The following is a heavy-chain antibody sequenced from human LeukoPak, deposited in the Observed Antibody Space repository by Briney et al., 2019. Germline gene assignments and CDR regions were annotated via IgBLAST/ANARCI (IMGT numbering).Heavy chain of an antibody. D-gene: IGHD2-21*01. J-gene: IGHJ4*02. V-gene: IGHV3-23*01. CDR2: ITGSGDYT. CDR1: GFSFGSHP. Sequence: PGGSLRLPCAASGFSFGSHPMNWVRQAPGKGLEWVSGITGSGDYTYYIDSVQGRFTISRDNSKNMLFLQMNSLRAEDTAVYYCARGVMAARLYYFDYWGRGILVTVSS. CDR3: ARGVMAARLYYFDY.